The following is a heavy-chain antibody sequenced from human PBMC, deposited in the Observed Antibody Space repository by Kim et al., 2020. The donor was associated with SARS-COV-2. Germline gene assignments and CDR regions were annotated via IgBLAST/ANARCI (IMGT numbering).Heavy chain of an antibody. Sequence: KSRVTISVDTSKNQFSLKLSSVTAADTAVYYCARVAPPTMIVVVISYFDYWGQGTLVTVSS. D-gene: IGHD3-22*01. CDR3: ARVAPPTMIVVVISYFDY. V-gene: IGHV4-34*01. J-gene: IGHJ4*02.